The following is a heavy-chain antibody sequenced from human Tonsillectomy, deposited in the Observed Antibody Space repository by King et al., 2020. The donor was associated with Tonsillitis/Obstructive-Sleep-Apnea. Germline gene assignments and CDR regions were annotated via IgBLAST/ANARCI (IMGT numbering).Heavy chain of an antibody. CDR1: GFTFSSYG. J-gene: IGHJ4*02. V-gene: IGHV3-30*18. CDR3: AKDRXSSWTFXY. Sequence: VQLVESGGGVVQPGRSLRLSCAASGFTFSSYGMHWVRQAPGKGLEWVAIISYDGSKIYYADSVKGRFTISRDNSKNTLYLQMNSLRGEDTAVYYCAKDRXSSWTFXYWGQGTLVTVSS. CDR2: ISYDGSKI. D-gene: IGHD6-13*01.